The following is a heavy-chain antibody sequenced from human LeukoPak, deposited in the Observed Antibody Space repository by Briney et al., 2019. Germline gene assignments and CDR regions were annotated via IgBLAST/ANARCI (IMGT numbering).Heavy chain of an antibody. J-gene: IGHJ3*01. V-gene: IGHV3-7*01. CDR1: GFTFNTYW. Sequence: GGSLRLSCAASGFTFNTYWMSWVRQAPGKGLEWVANIREDGSEEYYVDSVKGRFIISRDDAKNSLYLQMDSLSAEDTALYFCARDWLVGVPFDAFHLWGQGTMVTVSS. CDR2: IREDGSEE. D-gene: IGHD1-26*01. CDR3: ARDWLVGVPFDAFHL.